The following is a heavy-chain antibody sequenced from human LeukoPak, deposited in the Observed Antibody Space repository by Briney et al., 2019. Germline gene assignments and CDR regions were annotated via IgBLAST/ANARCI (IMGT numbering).Heavy chain of an antibody. CDR1: GGSLSSSSYY. V-gene: IGHV4-39*07. CDR2: IYETGST. D-gene: IGHD6-13*01. CDR3: ARISSSNWYNERGAFDV. J-gene: IGHJ3*01. Sequence: SETLSLTCSVSGGSLSSSSYYWGWIRQPPGRGLEWIGNIYETGSTNYNPSLKSRVTISVDTSKNQFSLKLSSVTAADTAVYYCARISSSNWYNERGAFDVWGQGTMVTVSS.